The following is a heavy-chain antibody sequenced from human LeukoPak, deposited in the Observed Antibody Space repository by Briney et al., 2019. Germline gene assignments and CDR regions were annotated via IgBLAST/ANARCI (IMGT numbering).Heavy chain of an antibody. CDR1: GFTFSSAW. J-gene: IGHJ4*02. CDR2: ITDDATT. CDR3: VRDRVGPDY. Sequence: GGSLRLSCAASGFTFSSAWMHWVRQAPGTGLVWVSRITDDATTTYADSVRGRFTISRDNAKNILYLQMNSLRTEDTAVYYCVRDRVGPDYWGQGTLVTVSS. D-gene: IGHD1-26*01. V-gene: IGHV3-74*03.